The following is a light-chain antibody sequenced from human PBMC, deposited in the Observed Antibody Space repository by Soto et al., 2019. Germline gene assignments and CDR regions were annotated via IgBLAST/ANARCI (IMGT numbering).Light chain of an antibody. CDR1: QSISSW. CDR3: QQYNSYMT. J-gene: IGKJ1*01. V-gene: IGKV1-5*03. Sequence: DIQMTQSPSTLSASVGDRVTITCRASQSISSWLAWYQQKPGKAPKLLIYKASSLESVVPSRFSGSGSGTEFTLTISSLQPDDFATYYCQQYNSYMTFGQGTKVDIK. CDR2: KAS.